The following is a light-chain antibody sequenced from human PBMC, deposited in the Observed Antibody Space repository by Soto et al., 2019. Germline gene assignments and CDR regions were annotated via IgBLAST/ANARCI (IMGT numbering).Light chain of an antibody. Sequence: QSVLTQPPSASGSPGQSVTISCTGTSSDVGGYNYVSWYQQHPGKAPKLIIYEVYKRPSGVPDRFSGSKSGNTAALTVSGLQAEDEADYYCSSYVGINSYVFGTGTKVTVL. CDR3: SSYVGINSYV. CDR1: SSDVGGYNY. J-gene: IGLJ1*01. V-gene: IGLV2-8*01. CDR2: EVY.